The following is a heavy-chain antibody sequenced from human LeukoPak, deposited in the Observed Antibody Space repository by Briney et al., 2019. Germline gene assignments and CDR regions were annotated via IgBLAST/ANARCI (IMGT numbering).Heavy chain of an antibody. CDR1: GGSISTYY. V-gene: IGHV4-59*08. CDR3: ARPATTVTEDAFDI. J-gene: IGHJ3*02. D-gene: IGHD4-17*01. Sequence: SETLSLTCTVSGGSISTYYWTWIRQPPGKGLEWIGYIYYSVSTNYNPSLKSRVTISVDTSKNQFSLKLSSVTAADTAVYYCARPATTVTEDAFDIWGQGTMVTVSS. CDR2: IYYSVST.